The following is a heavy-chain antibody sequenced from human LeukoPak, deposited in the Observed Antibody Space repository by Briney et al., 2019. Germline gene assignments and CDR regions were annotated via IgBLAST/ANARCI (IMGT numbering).Heavy chain of an antibody. J-gene: IGHJ3*02. CDR2: IKQDGSEK. D-gene: IGHD3-22*01. V-gene: IGHV3-7*03. CDR1: GFTFSRSW. CDR3: AKDLRYYYDSSGDDAFDI. Sequence: GGSLRLSCADSGFTFSRSWMTWVRQAPGKGLEWVANIKQDGSEKYYADSVKGRFTISRDNAKNSLYLQMNSLRAEDTAVYYCAKDLRYYYDSSGDDAFDIWGQGTMVTVSS.